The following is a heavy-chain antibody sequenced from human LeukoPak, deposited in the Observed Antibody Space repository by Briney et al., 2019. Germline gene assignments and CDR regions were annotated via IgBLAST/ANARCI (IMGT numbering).Heavy chain of an antibody. CDR2: INHSGST. D-gene: IGHD4-17*01. Sequence: PGGSLRLSCAASGFTFSSYSMNWVRQAPGKGLEWIGEINHSGSTNYNPSLKSRVTISVDTSKNQFSLKLSSVTAADTAVYYCARVLGDYIPARSYYFDYWGQGTLVTVSS. J-gene: IGHJ4*02. CDR1: GFTFSSYS. V-gene: IGHV4-34*01. CDR3: ARVLGDYIPARSYYFDY.